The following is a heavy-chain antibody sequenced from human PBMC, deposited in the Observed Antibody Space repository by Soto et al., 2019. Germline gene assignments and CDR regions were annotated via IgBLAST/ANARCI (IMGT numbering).Heavy chain of an antibody. J-gene: IGHJ1*01. CDR3: ATERLNRVRGVHDD. CDR2: IIPILGSA. D-gene: IGHD3-10*01. CDR1: GYTLSNYA. Sequence: QVKLAQSGAEVKKPGSAVKVSCKASGYTLSNYASTWVRQVPGQGPEWVGWIIPILGSAVYAQKLQCRVTITEDKSTSKVYLEVSSLRSEDTAVDYCATERLNRVRGVHDDWGRGTLVNVSS. V-gene: IGHV1-69*04.